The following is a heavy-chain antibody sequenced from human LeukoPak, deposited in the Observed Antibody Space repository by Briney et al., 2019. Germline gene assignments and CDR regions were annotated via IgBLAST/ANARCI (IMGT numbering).Heavy chain of an antibody. CDR1: GASISSYY. J-gene: IGHJ4*02. CDR2: IYYSGST. CDR3: ARWSLYSSGWYFDY. Sequence: SETLSLTCTVSGASISSYYWSWLRQPPGKGLEWIGYIYYSGSTSYNPSLKSRVTISVDTSKNQFSLNLSSVTAADTAVYYCARWSLYSSGWYFDYWGQGILVTVSS. V-gene: IGHV4-59*01. D-gene: IGHD6-19*01.